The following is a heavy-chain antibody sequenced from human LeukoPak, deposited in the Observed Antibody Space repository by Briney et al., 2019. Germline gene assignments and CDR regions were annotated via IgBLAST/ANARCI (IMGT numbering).Heavy chain of an antibody. CDR1: GFTVSSNY. J-gene: IGHJ3*01. D-gene: IGHD4-17*01. CDR3: AKDPNGDYIGAFDS. V-gene: IGHV3-53*01. Sequence: PGGSLRLSCAASGFTVSSNYMSWVRQAPGKGLEWISSITGRGGTSYTDSVKGRFTVYRDNSKNTLYLQMNSLRVGDTALYYCAKDPNGDYIGAFDSWGQGTMVTVSS. CDR2: ITGRGGT.